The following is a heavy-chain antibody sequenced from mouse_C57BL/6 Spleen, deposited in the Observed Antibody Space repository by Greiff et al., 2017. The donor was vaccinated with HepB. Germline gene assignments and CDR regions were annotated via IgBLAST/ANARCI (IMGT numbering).Heavy chain of an antibody. V-gene: IGHV1-42*01. J-gene: IGHJ4*01. CDR1: GYSFTGYY. CDR3: ARRYGNIAMDY. CDR2: INPSTGGT. Sequence: VQLKQSGPELVKPGASVKISCKASGYSFTGYYMNWVKQSPEKSLEWIGEINPSTGGTTYNQKFKAKATLTVDKSSSTAYMQLKSLTSEDSAVYYCARRYGNIAMDYWGQGTSVTVSS. D-gene: IGHD2-1*01.